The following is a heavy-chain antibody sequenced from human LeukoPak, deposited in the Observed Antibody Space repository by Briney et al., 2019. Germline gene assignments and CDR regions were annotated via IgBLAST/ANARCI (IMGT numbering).Heavy chain of an antibody. D-gene: IGHD6-19*01. Sequence: GGSLRLSCAASGFTFSSYGMHWVRQAPGKGLEWVAFIRYDGSNKYYADSVKGRFTISRDNSKNTLYLQMNSLRAEDTAVYYCARDWTVAGLPFDYWGQGTLVTVSS. CDR1: GFTFSSYG. J-gene: IGHJ4*02. CDR2: IRYDGSNK. V-gene: IGHV3-30*02. CDR3: ARDWTVAGLPFDY.